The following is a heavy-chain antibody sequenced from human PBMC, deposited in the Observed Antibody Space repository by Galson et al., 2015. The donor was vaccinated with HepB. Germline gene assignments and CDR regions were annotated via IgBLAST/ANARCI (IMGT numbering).Heavy chain of an antibody. D-gene: IGHD2-2*01. CDR3: AREHGLGYCSSTSCPLDV. CDR1: GFTFSSYA. J-gene: IGHJ6*04. V-gene: IGHV3-30-3*01. CDR2: ISYDGSNK. Sequence: SLRPSCAASGFTFSSYAMHWVRQAPGKGLEWVAVISYDGSNKYYADSVKGRFTISRDNSKNTLYLQMNSLRAEDTAVYYCAREHGLGYCSSTSCPLDVWGKGTTVTVSS.